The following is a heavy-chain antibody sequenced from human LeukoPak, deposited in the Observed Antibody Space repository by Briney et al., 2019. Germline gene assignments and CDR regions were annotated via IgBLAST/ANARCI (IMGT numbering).Heavy chain of an antibody. CDR1: GFTFSDYY. CDR3: ARSRITIFGVVKGANMDV. CDR2: ISSSGSTI. Sequence: GGSLRLSCAASGFTFSDYYMSWIRQAPGKGLEWVSYISSSGSTIYYADSVKGRFTISRDNAKNSLYLQMNSLGAEDTAVYYCARSRITIFGVVKGANMDVWGQGTTVTVSS. J-gene: IGHJ6*02. D-gene: IGHD3-3*01. V-gene: IGHV3-11*01.